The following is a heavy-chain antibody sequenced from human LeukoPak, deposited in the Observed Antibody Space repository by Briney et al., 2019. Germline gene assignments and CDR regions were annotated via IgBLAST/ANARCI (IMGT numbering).Heavy chain of an antibody. J-gene: IGHJ4*02. Sequence: PGGSLRLSCAASGFTFSSHSMNWVRQAPGKGLEWVSCISSSSSSIYYADSVKGRFTISRDNAKNSLYLQMNSLRAEDTAVYYCASNWNYFVDCWGQGTLVTVSS. CDR3: ASNWNYFVDC. V-gene: IGHV3-48*01. CDR1: GFTFSSHS. CDR2: ISSSSSSI. D-gene: IGHD1-7*01.